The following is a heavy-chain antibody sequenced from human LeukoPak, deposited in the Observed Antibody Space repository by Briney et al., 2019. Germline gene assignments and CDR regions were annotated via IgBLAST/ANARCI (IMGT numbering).Heavy chain of an antibody. Sequence: PSETLSLTCTVSGGSISSSSYYWGWIRQPPGKGLEWIGSIYHSGSTYYNPSLKSRVTISVDTSKNQFPLSLASVIAADTVVYYCSRVSGSHFPFEYWGLGTLVTVSS. D-gene: IGHD1-26*01. CDR1: GGSISSSSYY. J-gene: IGHJ4*02. V-gene: IGHV4-39*06. CDR2: IYHSGST. CDR3: SRVSGSHFPFEY.